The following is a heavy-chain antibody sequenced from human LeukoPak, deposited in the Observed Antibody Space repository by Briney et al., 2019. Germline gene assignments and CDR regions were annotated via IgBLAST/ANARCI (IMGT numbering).Heavy chain of an antibody. CDR1: GGSFSGYY. Sequence: SETLSLTCAVYGGSFSGYYWSWIRQPPGKGLEWIGEINHSGSTNYNPSLKSRVTISVDTSKNQFSLKLSSVTAADTAVYYCARGRRFVHPWGQGALVTVSS. D-gene: IGHD3-3*01. CDR2: INHSGST. J-gene: IGHJ5*02. V-gene: IGHV4-34*01. CDR3: ARGRRFVHP.